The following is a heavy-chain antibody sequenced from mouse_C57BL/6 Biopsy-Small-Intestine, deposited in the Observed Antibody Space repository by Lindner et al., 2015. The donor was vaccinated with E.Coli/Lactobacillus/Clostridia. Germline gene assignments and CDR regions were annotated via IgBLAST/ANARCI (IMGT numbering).Heavy chain of an antibody. Sequence: VQLQESGAELVKPGASVKISCKASGYAFSSYRMNWMKQRPGKGLEWIGQIYPGDGDTNYNGKFEGKATLTADKSSSTAYMQLNSLTSEDSAVYFCARGNYGSGNYFDYWGQGTTLTVSS. CDR1: GYAFSSYR. V-gene: IGHV1-80*01. J-gene: IGHJ2*01. CDR2: IYPGDGDT. CDR3: ARGNYGSGNYFDY. D-gene: IGHD1-1*01.